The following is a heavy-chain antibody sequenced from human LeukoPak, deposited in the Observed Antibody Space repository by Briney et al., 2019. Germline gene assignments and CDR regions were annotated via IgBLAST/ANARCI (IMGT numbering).Heavy chain of an antibody. D-gene: IGHD6-19*01. V-gene: IGHV3-73*01. CDR1: GFTFSGSD. CDR2: IGSNAKSHAT. J-gene: IGHJ4*02. CDR3: TTYRSGHY. Sequence: GGSLRLSCAASGFTFSGSDIHWVRQASGKGLEWVGRIGSNAKSHATAYAASVKGRFIISRDDSENTAYLHMNSLKTEDTAVYYCTTYRSGHYWGQGTLVTVSS.